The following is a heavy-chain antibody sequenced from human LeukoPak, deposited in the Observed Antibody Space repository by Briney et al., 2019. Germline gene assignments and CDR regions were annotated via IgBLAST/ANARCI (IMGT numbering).Heavy chain of an antibody. CDR2: ISYDGSNK. CDR1: GFTFSSYA. V-gene: IGHV3-30*03. J-gene: IGHJ4*02. D-gene: IGHD2-21*02. Sequence: GRPLRLSCAVSGFTFSSYAMPWVRQAPGKGLEWVAVISYDGSNKNYAESLRGRFTISRDNSKNTLYLQMNSLRAEDTAVYYCARAYVVVTAPDYWGQGTLVTVSS. CDR3: ARAYVVVTAPDY.